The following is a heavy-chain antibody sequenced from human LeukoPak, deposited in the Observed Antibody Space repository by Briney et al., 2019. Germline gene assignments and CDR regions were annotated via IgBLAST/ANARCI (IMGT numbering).Heavy chain of an antibody. CDR1: GFTFSSYS. CDR3: ARDLSPAAAAIDY. J-gene: IGHJ4*02. V-gene: IGHV3-21*01. CDR2: ISSSSSYI. D-gene: IGHD6-25*01. Sequence: GGSLRLSCAASGFTFSSYSMNWVRQAPGKGLEWVSSISSSSSYIYYADSVKGRFTIPRDNAKNSLYPQMNSLRAEDTAVYYCARDLSPAAAAIDYWGQGTLVTVSS.